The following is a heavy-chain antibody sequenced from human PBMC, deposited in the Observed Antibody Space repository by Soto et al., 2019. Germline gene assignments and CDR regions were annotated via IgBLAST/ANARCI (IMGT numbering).Heavy chain of an antibody. D-gene: IGHD1-26*01. V-gene: IGHV3-53*01. Sequence: GGSLRLSCAISGFSVISNYLSWVRPAPGKGLEWVSVHYSGGSTYYADSVQGRFTISRDKSNNTLYLQMRRVRAEDTAVYFCARHRHPRGTVGATSPLDPWGQGTQVTVSS. CDR3: ARHRHPRGTVGATSPLDP. CDR2: HYSGGST. J-gene: IGHJ5*02. CDR1: GFSVISNY.